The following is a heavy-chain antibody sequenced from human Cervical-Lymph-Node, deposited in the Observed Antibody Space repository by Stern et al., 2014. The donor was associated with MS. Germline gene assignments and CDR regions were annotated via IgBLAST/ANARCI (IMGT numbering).Heavy chain of an antibody. V-gene: IGHV4-59*01. CDR3: ARESRSGRYFDY. Sequence: QVQLQESGPGLVKPSETLSLTCTVSRGSINFYSWTWIRQPPGKALEWIAYMSHNGNIAYRPSLKSRLTLSADTSKNQLSLRVTSVTAADTAVYYCARESRSGRYFDYWGRGTLVTVSS. CDR2: MSHNGNI. D-gene: IGHD6-19*01. CDR1: RGSINFYS. J-gene: IGHJ4*02.